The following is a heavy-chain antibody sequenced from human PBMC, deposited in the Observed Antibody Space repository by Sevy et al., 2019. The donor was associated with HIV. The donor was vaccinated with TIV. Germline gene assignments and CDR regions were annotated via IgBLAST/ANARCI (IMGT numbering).Heavy chain of an antibody. V-gene: IGHV1-69*13. CDR1: GGTFSSYA. CDR3: SREGMTMFGGVTGSMDV. D-gene: IGHD3-3*01. Sequence: ASVQVSCKASGGTFSSYAISWVRQAPAQGLEWMGGILPIFGTANYAQKFQDRVTITADESTRTVYMELSSLRSEDTAVYYYSREGMTMFGGVTGSMDVWGQGTTVTVSS. J-gene: IGHJ6*02. CDR2: ILPIFGTA.